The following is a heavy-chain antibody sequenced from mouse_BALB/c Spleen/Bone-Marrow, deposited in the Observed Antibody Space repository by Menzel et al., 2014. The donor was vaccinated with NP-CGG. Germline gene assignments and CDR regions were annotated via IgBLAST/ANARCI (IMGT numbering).Heavy chain of an antibody. Sequence: SGPELVKPGASVRISCKASGYAFSNSWMNWVKQRPGQGLEWIGWIYPGDGSTKYNEKFKGKTTLTADKSSSTAYMLLSSLTSEDSAIYFCARQAMDYWGQGTSVTVSS. CDR3: ARQAMDY. CDR2: IYPGDGST. J-gene: IGHJ4*01. V-gene: IGHV1-82*01. CDR1: GYAFSNSW.